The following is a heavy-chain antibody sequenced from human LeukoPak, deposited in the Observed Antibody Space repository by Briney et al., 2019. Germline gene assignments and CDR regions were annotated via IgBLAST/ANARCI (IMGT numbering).Heavy chain of an antibody. CDR1: GYTFTDYY. CDR2: INPNSGGT. Sequence: ASVKVSCKASGYTFTDYYMHWVRQAPRQGLEWMGWINPNSGGTNYAQKFQGRVTMTRDTSISTVYMELSSLRSEDTAVYYCARAEAYCSGGSCYFGYFDYWGQGTLVTVSS. D-gene: IGHD2-15*01. CDR3: ARAEAYCSGGSCYFGYFDY. J-gene: IGHJ4*02. V-gene: IGHV1-2*02.